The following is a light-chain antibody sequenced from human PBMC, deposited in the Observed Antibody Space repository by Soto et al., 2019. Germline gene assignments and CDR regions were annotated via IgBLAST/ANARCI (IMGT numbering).Light chain of an antibody. CDR2: EVT. Sequence: QSALTQPASVSGSPGQSITLSCSGTSSDVGAYTFVSWYQVHPGRAPKLIISEVTVRPSGVSHRFSGSKSGNSASLTISGRQAEDEADYYCTSYTTTNTTYVFGSGTKLTVL. CDR3: TSYTTTNTTYV. J-gene: IGLJ1*01. CDR1: SSDVGAYTF. V-gene: IGLV2-14*01.